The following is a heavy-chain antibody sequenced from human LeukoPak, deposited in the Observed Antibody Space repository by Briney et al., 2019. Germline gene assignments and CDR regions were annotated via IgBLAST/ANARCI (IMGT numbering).Heavy chain of an antibody. CDR3: ARGSQTFDY. V-gene: IGHV1-2*06. J-gene: IGHJ4*02. CDR1: GGTFSSYA. Sequence: ASVKVSCKASGGTFSSYAISWVRQAPGQGLEWMGRINPNSGGTNYAQKFQGRVTMTRDTSISTAYMELSRLRSDDTAVYYCARGSQTFDYWGQGTLVTVSS. CDR2: INPNSGGT.